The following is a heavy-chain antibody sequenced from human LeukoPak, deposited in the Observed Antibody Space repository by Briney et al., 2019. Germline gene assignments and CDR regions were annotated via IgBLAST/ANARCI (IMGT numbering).Heavy chain of an antibody. CDR3: AKGAAVACTLYFQH. CDR1: GLSFSSYA. Sequence: PGGSLRLSCAASGLSFSSYAMSWVRQAPGKGLEWVSAVSGTSTNTYYSDSVKGRFTISRDNSQNTLYLQMNNLEGGDTAVYYCAKGAAVACTLYFQHWGQGTLVTVSS. D-gene: IGHD6-19*01. V-gene: IGHV3-23*01. CDR2: VSGTSTNT. J-gene: IGHJ1*01.